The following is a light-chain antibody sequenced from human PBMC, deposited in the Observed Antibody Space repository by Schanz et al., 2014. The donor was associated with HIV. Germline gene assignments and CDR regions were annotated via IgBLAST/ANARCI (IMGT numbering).Light chain of an antibody. J-gene: IGKJ3*01. CDR3: QQYGSSPFT. CDR2: SES. CDR1: QPVRSSS. V-gene: IGKV3-20*01. Sequence: EIVLTQSPGTLSLSPGERATLSCRTSQPVRSSSLAWYQQEPGQSPRLLIYSESSRATGIPDRFSGSGSGTDFTITITRLEPEDCAVYYCQQYGSSPFTFGPGTKVDI.